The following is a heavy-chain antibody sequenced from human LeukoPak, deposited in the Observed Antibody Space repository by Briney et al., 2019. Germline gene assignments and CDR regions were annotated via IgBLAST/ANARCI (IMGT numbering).Heavy chain of an antibody. CDR1: GGSISSYY. CDR3: ARFIVVVPAARQGPYYYGMDV. Sequence: SETLSLTCTVSGGSISSYYRSWIRQPPGKRLEWIGYIYYSGSTNYNPSLKSRVTISVDTSKNQFSLKLSSVTAADTAVYYCARFIVVVPAARQGPYYYGMDVWGQGTTVTVSS. J-gene: IGHJ6*02. CDR2: IYYSGST. D-gene: IGHD2-2*01. V-gene: IGHV4-59*01.